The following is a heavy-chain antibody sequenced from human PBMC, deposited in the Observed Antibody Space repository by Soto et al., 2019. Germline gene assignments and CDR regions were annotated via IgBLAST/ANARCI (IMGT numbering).Heavy chain of an antibody. J-gene: IGHJ5*02. CDR1: GGSISSSSYY. V-gene: IGHV4-39*01. CDR2: IYYSGST. D-gene: IGHD3-3*01. CDR3: ARLRFYDFWSGYHQKGWFDP. Sequence: QLQLQESGPGLVKPSETLSLTCTVSGGSISSSSYYWGWIRQPPGKGLEWIGSIYYSGSTYYNPSLKSRVTISVDTSKNQFSLKLSSVTAADTAVYYCARLRFYDFWSGYHQKGWFDPWGQGTLVTVSS.